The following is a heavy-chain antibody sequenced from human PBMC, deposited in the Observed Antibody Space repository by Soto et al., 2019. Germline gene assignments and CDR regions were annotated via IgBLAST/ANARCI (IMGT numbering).Heavy chain of an antibody. CDR1: GYSFTSYW. V-gene: IGHV5-51*01. CDR2: IYPGDSDT. CDR3: ARQHVQVELDGYNYIPTKIDY. J-gene: IGHJ4*02. D-gene: IGHD5-12*01. Sequence: PGESLKISCKGSGYSFTSYWIGWVRQMPGKGLEWMGIIYPGDSDTRYSPSFQGQVTISADKSISTAYLQWSSLKASDTAMYYCARQHVQVELDGYNYIPTKIDYWGQGTLVTVSS.